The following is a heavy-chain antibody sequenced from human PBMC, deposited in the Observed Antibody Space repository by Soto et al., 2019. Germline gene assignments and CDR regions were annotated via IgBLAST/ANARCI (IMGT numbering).Heavy chain of an antibody. Sequence: SETLSLTCTVSGGSISSGGYYWTWIRQHPGRGLEWIGHIYSSGTTYYNPSLKSRLTLSVDTSKNQFSLKLSSVTAADTAVYYCARDVRPAHTNWFDPWGQGTLVTVSS. J-gene: IGHJ5*02. V-gene: IGHV4-31*03. D-gene: IGHD2-8*01. CDR2: IYSSGTT. CDR1: GGSISSGGYY. CDR3: ARDVRPAHTNWFDP.